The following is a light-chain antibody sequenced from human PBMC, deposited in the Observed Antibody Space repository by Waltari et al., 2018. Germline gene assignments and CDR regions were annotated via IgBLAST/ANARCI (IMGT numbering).Light chain of an antibody. CDR3: QVWDSSSDHRV. V-gene: IGLV3-21*02. CDR2: DDS. Sequence: SYVLTQPPSVSVAPGQTARITCGGNNIGSYSVHWYQQKPGQAPVLVVYDDSDRPSAIPGRFAGSNSGNTATRTISRGEAGDEADYYCQVWDSSSDHRVFGGGTKLTVL. J-gene: IGLJ3*02. CDR1: NIGSYS.